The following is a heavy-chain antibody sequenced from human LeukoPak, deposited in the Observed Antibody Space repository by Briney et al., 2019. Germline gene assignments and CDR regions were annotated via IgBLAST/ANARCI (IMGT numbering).Heavy chain of an antibody. D-gene: IGHD3-10*01. CDR1: GGSISSYY. V-gene: IGHV4-59*08. J-gene: IGHJ4*02. CDR3: ARHESSIFYYGSGSYNYFDY. Sequence: SETLSLTCTVSGGSISSYYWSWIRQPPGKGLEWMGYIYYSGSTNYNPSLKRRVTIPVDTSKNQFSLQLSSVTAADTAVYSCARHESSIFYYGSGSYNYFDYWGQGTLVTVSS. CDR2: IYYSGST.